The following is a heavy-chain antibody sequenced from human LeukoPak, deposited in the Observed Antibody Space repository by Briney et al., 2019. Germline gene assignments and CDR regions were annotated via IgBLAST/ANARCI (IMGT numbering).Heavy chain of an antibody. J-gene: IGHJ4*02. CDR3: ARDPGRYFDWVPPYYFDY. Sequence: GGSLRLSCAASGFTFSSYWMSWVRQAPGKGLEWVANIKQDGSEKYYVDSVKGRFTISRDNAKNSLYLQMNSLRAEDTAVYYCARDPGRYFDWVPPYYFDYWGQGTLVTVSS. D-gene: IGHD3-9*01. CDR1: GFTFSSYW. V-gene: IGHV3-7*01. CDR2: IKQDGSEK.